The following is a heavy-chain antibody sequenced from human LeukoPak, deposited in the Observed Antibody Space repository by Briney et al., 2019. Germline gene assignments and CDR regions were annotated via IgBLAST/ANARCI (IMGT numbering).Heavy chain of an antibody. V-gene: IGHV1-18*01. CDR1: GYTFTSYG. J-gene: IGHJ6*02. Sequence: KPGASVTVSCKASGYTFTSYGISWVRQAPGQGLEWMGWISTYNGNKNYAQKLQGRVTMTTDTSTNTAYMELRSLRSDDTAVYYCARDAADDYGMDVWGQGTTVTVSS. CDR2: ISTYNGNK. CDR3: ARDAADDYGMDV.